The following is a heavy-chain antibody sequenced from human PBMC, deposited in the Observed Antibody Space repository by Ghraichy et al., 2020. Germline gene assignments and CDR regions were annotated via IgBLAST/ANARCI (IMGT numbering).Heavy chain of an antibody. CDR2: IRSSSSYI. J-gene: IGHJ5*02. Sequence: GGSLRLSCAASGFTFSSYYMNWVRQAPGKGLEWVSSIRSSSSYISYADSLKGRFTISRDNAKNSLYLQMNSLRAEDTAVYYCVRADYTVNYDGLNWFDPWGQGTLVIVSS. CDR1: GFTFSSYY. CDR3: VRADYTVNYDGLNWFDP. V-gene: IGHV3-21*01. D-gene: IGHD3-3*01.